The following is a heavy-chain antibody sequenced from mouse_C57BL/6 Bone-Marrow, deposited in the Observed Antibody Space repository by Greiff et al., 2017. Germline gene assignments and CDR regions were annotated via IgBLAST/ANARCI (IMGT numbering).Heavy chain of an antibody. Sequence: QVQLQQPGAELVKPGASVKLSCKASGYTFTSYWMNWVKQRPGQGLEWIGMIHPNSGSTNYNEKFKSKATLTVDKSSSTAYMQLSSLTSEDYAVYYCARPDFYGSSPYYVDYWRQGTTLTVSS. CDR1: GYTFTSYW. V-gene: IGHV1-64*01. D-gene: IGHD1-1*01. J-gene: IGHJ2*01. CDR3: ARPDFYGSSPYYVDY. CDR2: IHPNSGST.